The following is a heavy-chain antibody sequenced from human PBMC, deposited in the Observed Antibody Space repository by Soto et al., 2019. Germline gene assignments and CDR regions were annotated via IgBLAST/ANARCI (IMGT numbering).Heavy chain of an antibody. CDR3: ATSDPEVVTAYSFDY. J-gene: IGHJ4*02. CDR2: MNPNSGNT. Sequence: GASVKVSCKASGYTFTSYDINWVRQATGQGLEWMGWMNPNSGNTGYAQKFQGRVTMTRNTSISTAYMELSSLRSEDTAVYYCATSDPEVVTAYSFDYWGQGTLVTVSS. CDR1: GYTFTSYD. D-gene: IGHD2-21*02. V-gene: IGHV1-8*01.